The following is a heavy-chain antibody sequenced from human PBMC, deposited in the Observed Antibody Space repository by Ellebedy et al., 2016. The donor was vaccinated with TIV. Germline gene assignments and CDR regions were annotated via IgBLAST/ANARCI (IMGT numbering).Heavy chain of an antibody. Sequence: MPGGSLRLSCTVSGGSIRRISYYWGWIRQPPGKGLEWIGTIYYSGSTYYNPSLKSRVTVSVDTSKNQFSLKLTSVTAADTAVYYCARHGGASGWYYFDSWGQGSLVTVSS. D-gene: IGHD6-19*01. CDR3: ARHGGASGWYYFDS. J-gene: IGHJ4*02. V-gene: IGHV4-39*01. CDR2: IYYSGST. CDR1: GGSIRRISYY.